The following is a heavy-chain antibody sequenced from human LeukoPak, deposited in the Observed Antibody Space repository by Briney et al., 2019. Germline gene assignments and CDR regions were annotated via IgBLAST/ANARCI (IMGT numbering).Heavy chain of an antibody. CDR1: GFTFSSYA. CDR2: ISGSGGST. D-gene: IGHD6-13*01. Sequence: PGGSLRLSCAASGFTFSSYAMSWVRQAPGKGLEWVSAISGSGGSTYYADSVKGRFTISRDNSKNALYLQMNSLRAEDTAVYYCAKSGSIWYGGHDDYRGQGTLVTVSS. V-gene: IGHV3-23*01. J-gene: IGHJ4*02. CDR3: AKSGSIWYGGHDDY.